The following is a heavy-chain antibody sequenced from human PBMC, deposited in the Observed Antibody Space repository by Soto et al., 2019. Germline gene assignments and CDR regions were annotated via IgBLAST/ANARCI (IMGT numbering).Heavy chain of an antibody. D-gene: IGHD6-6*01. V-gene: IGHV3-23*01. CDR2: ISGSGGST. Sequence: PGGSLRLSCAASGFTLSSHAMRLVRKAPGKGLEWVSAISGSGGSTYYADSVKGRFTISRDNSKNTLYLQMNSLRAEDTAVYYCAKSPHPYSSLNFDYWGQGILVTVSS. J-gene: IGHJ4*02. CDR3: AKSPHPYSSLNFDY. CDR1: GFTLSSHA.